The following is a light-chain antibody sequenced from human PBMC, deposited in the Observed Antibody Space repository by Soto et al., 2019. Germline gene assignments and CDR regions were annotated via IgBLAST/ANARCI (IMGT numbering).Light chain of an antibody. V-gene: IGKV3-20*01. CDR3: QQFGGSPQT. CDR1: QSVSSY. J-gene: IGKJ1*01. Sequence: ELVLTQSPGTLSLSPGEGATLSCRASQSVSSYLAWYQQKPGQAPRLLIYGASSRATGIPDRFSGSGSGTDFTLTISRLEPEDFAVYYCQQFGGSPQTFGQGTKVDIK. CDR2: GAS.